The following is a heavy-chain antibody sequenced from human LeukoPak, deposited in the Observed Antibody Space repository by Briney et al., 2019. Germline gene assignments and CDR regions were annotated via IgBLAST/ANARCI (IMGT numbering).Heavy chain of an antibody. D-gene: IGHD1-26*01. V-gene: IGHV4-59*08. J-gene: IGHJ4*02. Sequence: SETLSLTCAVSTGSISGYYWSWIRQPPGKGLEWIGFRYYSGASNYNPSLRGRVTISVDRSKSQVSLKMTSVTAADTAVYYCARALSGSPAVFDSWGQGTLVPVSS. CDR3: ARALSGSPAVFDS. CDR2: RYYSGAS. CDR1: TGSISGYY.